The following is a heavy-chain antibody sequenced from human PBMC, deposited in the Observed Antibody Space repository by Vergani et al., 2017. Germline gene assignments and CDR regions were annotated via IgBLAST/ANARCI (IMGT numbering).Heavy chain of an antibody. Sequence: QVQLQESGPGLVKPSETLSLTCAVSGYSISSGYYWGWIRQPPGKGLEWIGRIYHSGSTYYNPSLKSRVTISVDTSKNQFSLKLSSVTAADTAVYYCARGWEQLAFFDYWGQGTLVTVSS. CDR3: ARGWEQLAFFDY. D-gene: IGHD6-6*01. CDR1: GYSISSGYY. V-gene: IGHV4-38-2*01. CDR2: IYHSGST. J-gene: IGHJ4*02.